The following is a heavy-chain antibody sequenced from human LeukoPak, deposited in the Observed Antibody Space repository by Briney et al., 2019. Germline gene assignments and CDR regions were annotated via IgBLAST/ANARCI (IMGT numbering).Heavy chain of an antibody. CDR1: GYTFTDYY. Sequence: VASAKVSCKASGYTFTDYYMEWVRQAPGQGLEWMGWINPNSGGTNYAQKFQGRVTMTRDTSISTAYMELSRLRSDDTAVYYCARVRSYCTNGVCYWDLDYWGQGTLVTVSS. V-gene: IGHV1-2*02. J-gene: IGHJ4*02. D-gene: IGHD2-8*01. CDR2: INPNSGGT. CDR3: ARVRSYCTNGVCYWDLDY.